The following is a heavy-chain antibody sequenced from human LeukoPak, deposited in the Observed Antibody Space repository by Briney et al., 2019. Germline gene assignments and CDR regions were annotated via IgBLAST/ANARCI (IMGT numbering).Heavy chain of an antibody. V-gene: IGHV3-53*01. CDR1: GFTVSSNY. D-gene: IGHD2-8*02. Sequence: GGSLRLSCAVSGFTVSSNYVSWVRQAPGRGLEWVSVIYSDGSTYYAASVKGRFTTSRDSFKNTLDLQMNSLRTDDTAVYYCAKDWSHYDLVGGAFDIWGQGTMVTVSS. CDR3: AKDWSHYDLVGGAFDI. J-gene: IGHJ3*02. CDR2: IYSDGST.